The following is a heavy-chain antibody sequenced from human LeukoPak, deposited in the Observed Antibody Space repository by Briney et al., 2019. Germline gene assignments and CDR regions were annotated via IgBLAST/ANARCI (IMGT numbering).Heavy chain of an antibody. CDR3: ARGHSSGWYGSY. Sequence: GGSLRLSCAASGFTFSSYSMNWVRQAPGKGLEWVSSISSGSSYIYYADSVKGRFTISRDNAKNSLYLQMNSLRAEDTAVYYCARGHSSGWYGSYWGQGTLVTVSS. D-gene: IGHD6-19*01. V-gene: IGHV3-21*01. J-gene: IGHJ4*02. CDR2: ISSGSSYI. CDR1: GFTFSSYS.